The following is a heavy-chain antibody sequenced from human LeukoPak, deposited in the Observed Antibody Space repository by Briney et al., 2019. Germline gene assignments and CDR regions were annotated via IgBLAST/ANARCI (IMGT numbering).Heavy chain of an antibody. CDR1: GFTFSSYA. V-gene: IGHV3-30-3*01. D-gene: IGHD4-17*01. CDR2: ISYDGSNK. CDR3: ARDLAVTPPPNYYYYYGMDV. J-gene: IGHJ6*02. Sequence: GGSLRLSCAASGFTFSSYAMHWVRQAPGKGLEWVAVISYDGSNKYYADSVKGRFTISRDNSKNTLYLQMNSLRAEDTAVYYCARDLAVTPPPNYYYYYGMDVWGQGTTVTVSS.